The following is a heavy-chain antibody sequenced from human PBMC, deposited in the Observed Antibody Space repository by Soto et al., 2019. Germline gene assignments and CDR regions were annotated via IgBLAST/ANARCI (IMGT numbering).Heavy chain of an antibody. CDR3: AKDRLRAGGLVPIALDAFDT. J-gene: IGHJ3*02. Sequence: WWSLRLSCLVSGFSISKYGMHWFRQAPGKGLEWVAVISHDGSNKKYVDSVKGRFTISRDTSRNTLYLQMNFLRAEDTAVFYCAKDRLRAGGLVPIALDAFDTWGQGTMVTVSS. CDR1: GFSISKYG. V-gene: IGHV3-30*18. CDR2: ISHDGSNK. D-gene: IGHD6-19*01.